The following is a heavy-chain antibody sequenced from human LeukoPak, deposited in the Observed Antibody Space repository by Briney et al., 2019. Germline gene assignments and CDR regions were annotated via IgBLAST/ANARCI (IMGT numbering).Heavy chain of an antibody. D-gene: IGHD1-26*01. Sequence: PGGSLRLSCAASGFTVSSNYMSWVRQAPGKGLEWVSVIYSGGSTYYADSVKGRFTISRDNSKNTLYLQMNSLRAEDTAVYYCARDSREAPYYYYGMDVWGQGTTVTVSS. CDR2: IYSGGST. V-gene: IGHV3-53*01. CDR3: ARDSREAPYYYYGMDV. J-gene: IGHJ6*02. CDR1: GFTVSSNY.